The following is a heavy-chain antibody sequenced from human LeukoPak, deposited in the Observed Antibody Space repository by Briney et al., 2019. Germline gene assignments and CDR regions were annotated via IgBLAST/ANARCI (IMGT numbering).Heavy chain of an antibody. CDR3: ARAHSSSIFPFDY. CDR1: GGTFSSYA. Sequence: ASVKVSCKASGGTFSSYAISWVRQAPGQGLEWMGRIIPILGIANYAQKFQGRVTITADKSTSTAYMELSSLRSEDTAVYYCARAHSSSIFPFDYWGQGTLVTVSS. J-gene: IGHJ4*02. CDR2: IIPILGIA. D-gene: IGHD6-6*01. V-gene: IGHV1-69*04.